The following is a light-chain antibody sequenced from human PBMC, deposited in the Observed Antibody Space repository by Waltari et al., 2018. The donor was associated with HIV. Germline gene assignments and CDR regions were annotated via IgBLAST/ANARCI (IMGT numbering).Light chain of an antibody. CDR3: QHYSNWPPYT. CDR1: QSVGSS. J-gene: IGKJ2*01. Sequence: EIVMTQSPATLSVSPGERATLSCRASQSVGSSLAWYQQKPGQAPRLLIYGISTRATGVPARFRGSGSGTEFTLTITSLQSGDFAVYYCQHYSNWPPYTFGQGTKLEIK. V-gene: IGKV3-15*01. CDR2: GIS.